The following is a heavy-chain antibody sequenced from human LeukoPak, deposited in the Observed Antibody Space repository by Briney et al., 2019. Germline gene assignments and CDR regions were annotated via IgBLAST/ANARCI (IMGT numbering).Heavy chain of an antibody. CDR1: GFTFSSYA. J-gene: IGHJ3*02. V-gene: IGHV3-15*01. Sequence: GGSLRLSCAASGFTFSSYAMSWVRQAPGKGLEWVGRIKSKTDGGTTDYAAPVKGRFTISRDDSKNTLYLQMNSLKTEDTAVYYCTTAIAAPEMGDAFDIWGQGTMVTVSS. CDR3: TTAIAAPEMGDAFDI. CDR2: IKSKTDGGTT. D-gene: IGHD6-6*01.